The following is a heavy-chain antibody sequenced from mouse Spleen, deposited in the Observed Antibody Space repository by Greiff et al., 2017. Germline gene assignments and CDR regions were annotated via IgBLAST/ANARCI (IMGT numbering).Heavy chain of an antibody. V-gene: IGHV5-9-3*01. Sequence: EVQLMESGGGLVKPGGSLKLSCAASGFTFSSYAMSWVRQTPEKRLEWVATISSGGSYTYYQDSVKGRFTISTDNAKNTPYLQKSRLRSEDTAMYYCARQDYGNHFAYWGQGTPVTVSA. D-gene: IGHD2-1*01. CDR1: GFTFSSYA. J-gene: IGHJ3*01. CDR3: ARQDYGNHFAY. CDR2: ISSGGSYT.